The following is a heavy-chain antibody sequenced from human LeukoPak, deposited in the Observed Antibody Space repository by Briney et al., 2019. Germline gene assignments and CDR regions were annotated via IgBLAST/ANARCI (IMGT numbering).Heavy chain of an antibody. CDR2: IYSSGST. D-gene: IGHD2-15*01. V-gene: IGHV4-59*01. Sequence: PSETLSLTCTVSGGSISSYYWSWIRQLPGKGLEWIGYIYSSGSTNYNPSLKSRVTISVDTSKNQSSLRLTSVTAADVAVFYCARVAATADYFDYWGQGTLVTVSS. CDR1: GGSISSYY. J-gene: IGHJ4*02. CDR3: ARVAATADYFDY.